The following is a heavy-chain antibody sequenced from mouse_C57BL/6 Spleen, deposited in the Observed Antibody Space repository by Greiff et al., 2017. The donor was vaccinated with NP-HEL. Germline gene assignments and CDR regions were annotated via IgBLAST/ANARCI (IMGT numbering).Heavy chain of an antibody. CDR2: INPNYGTT. D-gene: IGHD1-1*01. J-gene: IGHJ4*01. V-gene: IGHV1-39*01. CDR1: GYSFTDYN. Sequence: EVQLQQPGPELVKPGASVKISCKASGYSFTDYNMNWVKQSNGKSLEWIGVINPNYGTTSYNQKFKGKATLTVAQSSSTAYMQLNSLTSEDSAVYYCAREELRRGFYYAMDYWGQGTSVTVSS. CDR3: AREELRRGFYYAMDY.